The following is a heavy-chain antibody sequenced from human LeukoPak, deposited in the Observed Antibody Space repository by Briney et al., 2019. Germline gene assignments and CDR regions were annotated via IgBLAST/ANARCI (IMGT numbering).Heavy chain of an antibody. CDR1: GGSISSGSYY. V-gene: IGHV4-61*02. CDR3: ARDQSYDFWSGYYRGYYYYYMDV. J-gene: IGHJ6*03. CDR2: IYTSGST. D-gene: IGHD3-3*01. Sequence: SQTLSLTCTVSGGSISSGSYYWSWIRQPAGKGLEWIGRIYTSGSTNYNPSLKSRVTISVDTSKNQFSLKLSSVTAADTAVYYCARDQSYDFWSGYYRGYYYYYMDVWGKGTTVTVSS.